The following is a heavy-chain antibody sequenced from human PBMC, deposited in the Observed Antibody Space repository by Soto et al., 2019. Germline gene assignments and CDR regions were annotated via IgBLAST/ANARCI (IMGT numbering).Heavy chain of an antibody. J-gene: IGHJ2*01. CDR2: ISWNSGSI. V-gene: IGHV3-9*01. D-gene: IGHD1-26*01. CDR1: GFTFDDYA. Sequence: EVQLVESGGGLVQPGRSLRLSCAASGFTFDDYAMHWVRQAPGKGLEWVSGISWNSGSIGYADSVKGRFTISRDNAKNSLYLQMNSLGAEDTALYYCAKGHTTHYYWYFDLWGRGSLVTVSS. CDR3: AKGHTTHYYWYFDL.